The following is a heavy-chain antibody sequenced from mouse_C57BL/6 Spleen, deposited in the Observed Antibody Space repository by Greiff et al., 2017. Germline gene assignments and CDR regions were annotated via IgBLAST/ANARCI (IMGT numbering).Heavy chain of an antibody. D-gene: IGHD2-3*01. CDR1: GYSFTDYN. CDR2: INPNYGTT. V-gene: IGHV1-39*01. CDR3: AGGDGYVDY. J-gene: IGHJ2*01. Sequence: VQLKESGPELVKPGASVKISCKASGYSFTDYNMNWVKQSNGKSLEWIGVINPNYGTTSYNQKFKGKATMTVDQSSTTAYMQLNSLTSEDSAVYDCAGGDGYVDYWGQGTTLTVSS.